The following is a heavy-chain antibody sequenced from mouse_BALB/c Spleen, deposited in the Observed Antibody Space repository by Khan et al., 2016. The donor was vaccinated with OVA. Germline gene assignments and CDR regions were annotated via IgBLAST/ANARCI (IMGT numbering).Heavy chain of an antibody. CDR1: GFTFSSYS. Sequence: EVELVESGGDLVKPGGSLKLSCAASGFTFSSYSMSWVRQTPDKRLEWVTTISSVGDYTYYPDSVKGRFTISRDNAKNTLYLQMSSLKSEDTAMXCCASHFTGAVVYWGQGTLVTVSA. CDR2: ISSVGDYT. D-gene: IGHD4-1*01. CDR3: ASHFTGAVVY. J-gene: IGHJ3*01. V-gene: IGHV5-6*01.